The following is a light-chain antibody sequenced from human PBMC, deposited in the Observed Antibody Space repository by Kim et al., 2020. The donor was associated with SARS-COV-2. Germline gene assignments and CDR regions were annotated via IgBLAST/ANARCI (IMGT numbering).Light chain of an antibody. CDR3: QQYSDWPPGDT. CDR2: GAS. V-gene: IGKV3-15*01. J-gene: IGKJ2*01. CDR1: QGMSSY. Sequence: SPGDRATRSCRASQGMSSYLAWYQQKPGLAPRLLIYGASTRASGVPARFSASGSGTEFTLTINSLQSEDFAGYYCQQYSDWPPGDTFGQGTKLEI.